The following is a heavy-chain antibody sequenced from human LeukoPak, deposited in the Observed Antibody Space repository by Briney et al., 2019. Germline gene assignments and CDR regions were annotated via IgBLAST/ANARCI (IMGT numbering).Heavy chain of an antibody. CDR1: GFTFDDYA. CDR3: ARDEMDIVASGDY. J-gene: IGHJ4*02. D-gene: IGHD5-12*01. Sequence: GGSLRLSCAASGFTFDDYAMHWVRQAPGEGLEWVSGISWNSGSIGYADSVKGRFTISRDNTKNSLYLQMNTLRVEDTALYYCARDEMDIVASGDYWGQGTLVTVSS. V-gene: IGHV3-9*01. CDR2: ISWNSGSI.